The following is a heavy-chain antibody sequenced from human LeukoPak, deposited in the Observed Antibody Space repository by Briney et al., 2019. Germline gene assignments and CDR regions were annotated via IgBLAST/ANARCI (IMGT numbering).Heavy chain of an antibody. V-gene: IGHV3-64D*06. J-gene: IGHJ4*02. CDR2: ISSNGGST. CDR1: GFTFSSYA. D-gene: IGHD3-10*01. CDR3: VKDSSSGSYFDY. Sequence: PGGSLRLSCAASGFTFSSYAMHWVRQAPGKGLEYVSAISSNGGSTYYADSVKGRFTISRDNSRNTLHLQMSSLRVEDTAVYYCVKDSSSGSYFDYWGQGTLVTVSS.